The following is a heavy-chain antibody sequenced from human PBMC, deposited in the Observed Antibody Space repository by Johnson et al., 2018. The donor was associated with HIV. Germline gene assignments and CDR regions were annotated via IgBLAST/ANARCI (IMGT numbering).Heavy chain of an antibody. V-gene: IGHV3-30*04. Sequence: QVQLVESGGGVVQPGRSLRLSCAASGFTFSSYAMHWVRQAPGKGLEWVAVISYDGSNKYYADSVKGRFTISRDNSKNTLYLQMTSLRAEDTAVYYCARDQVDRGGAFDIWGQGTMVTVSS. CDR3: ARDQVDRGGAFDI. CDR1: GFTFSSYA. J-gene: IGHJ3*02. CDR2: ISYDGSNK. D-gene: IGHD5-12*01.